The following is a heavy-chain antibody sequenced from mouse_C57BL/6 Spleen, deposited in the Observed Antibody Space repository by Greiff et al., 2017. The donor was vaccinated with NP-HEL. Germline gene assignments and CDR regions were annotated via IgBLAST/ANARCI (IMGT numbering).Heavy chain of an antibody. CDR2: ISSGGSYT. CDR1: GFTFSSYG. Sequence: EVQGVESGGDLVKPGGSLKLSCAASGFTFSSYGMSWVRQTPDKRLEWVATISSGGSYTYYPDSVKGRFTISRDNAKNTLYLQMSSLKSEDTAMYYCARSPDSSGFAWFAYWGQGTLVTVSA. V-gene: IGHV5-6*01. J-gene: IGHJ3*01. CDR3: ARSPDSSGFAWFAY. D-gene: IGHD3-2*02.